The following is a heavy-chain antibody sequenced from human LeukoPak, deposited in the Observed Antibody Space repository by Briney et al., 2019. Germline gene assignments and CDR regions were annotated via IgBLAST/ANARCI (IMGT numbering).Heavy chain of an antibody. Sequence: PGGSLRLSCAASGFTFSSYSMNWVRQARGKGLEGVSYISSSSSTIYYADSVKRRFTISRDNAKNSLYLQMNSLRAEDTAVYYCAERGITMIGGVWGKGTTVTISS. D-gene: IGHD3-10*02. J-gene: IGHJ6*04. CDR1: GFTFSSYS. CDR3: AERGITMIGGV. CDR2: ISSSSSTI. V-gene: IGHV3-48*01.